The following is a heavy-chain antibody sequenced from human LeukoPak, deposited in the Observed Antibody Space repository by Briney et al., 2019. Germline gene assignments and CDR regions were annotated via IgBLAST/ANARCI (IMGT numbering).Heavy chain of an antibody. V-gene: IGHV4-4*07. J-gene: IGHJ4*02. CDR2: IYSSGST. CDR1: GGSVSNYY. Sequence: SETLSLTCTVSGGSVSNYYWSWIRQPAGKGLEWIGRIYSSGSTGYNPSLKSRVTMSLDTSKNQFSLNLSSVTAADTAVYYCARVDIRTAFFDYWGQGTLVTVSS. CDR3: ARVDIRTAFFDY. D-gene: IGHD5-12*01.